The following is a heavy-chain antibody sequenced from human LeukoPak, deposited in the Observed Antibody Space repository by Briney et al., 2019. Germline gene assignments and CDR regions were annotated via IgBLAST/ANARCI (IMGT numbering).Heavy chain of an antibody. D-gene: IGHD2-21*02. CDR2: IYYTGST. CDR1: GGSISSYY. J-gene: IGHJ4*02. Sequence: SETLSLTCTVSGGSISSYYWSWIRQPPGKGLEWIGYIYYTGSTSYNPSLKSRVTISVDTSKNQFSLKLNSVTAADTAVYFCARSDWHAPDHWGQGTLGIVSS. V-gene: IGHV4-59*01. CDR3: ARSDWHAPDH.